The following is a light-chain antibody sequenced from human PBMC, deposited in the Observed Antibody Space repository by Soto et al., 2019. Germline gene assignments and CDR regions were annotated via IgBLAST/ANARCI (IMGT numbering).Light chain of an antibody. CDR2: GTS. Sequence: DIQMTQSPSSVSASVGDRVTITCRASQDITKWLGWYQQRPGKAPKFLIYGTSTLQSGVPSRFSGSGYGTDFTLTINNLQPEDFGTYYCQQASSFPLTFGGGTKVEIK. CDR3: QQASSFPLT. V-gene: IGKV1-12*01. J-gene: IGKJ4*01. CDR1: QDITKW.